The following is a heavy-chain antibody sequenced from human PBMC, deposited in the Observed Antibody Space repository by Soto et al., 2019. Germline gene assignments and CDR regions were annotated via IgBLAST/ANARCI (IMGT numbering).Heavy chain of an antibody. CDR2: INWNSGSI. D-gene: IGHD6-19*01. J-gene: IGHJ4*02. CDR1: GFTFDDYA. CDR3: ARDSHVGSGWQLTADY. V-gene: IGHV3-9*01. Sequence: GGSQRLSCAASGFTFDDYAMHWVRQVPGKGLEWVSGINWNSGSIGYGDSVKGRFAISRDNAKNTLHLQMNSLSAEDTAVYYCARDSHVGSGWQLTADYWGQGTLVIVSS.